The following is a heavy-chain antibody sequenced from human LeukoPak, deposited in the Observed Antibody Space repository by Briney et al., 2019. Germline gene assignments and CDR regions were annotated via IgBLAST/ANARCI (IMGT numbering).Heavy chain of an antibody. CDR2: FSGYNGGT. J-gene: IGHJ2*01. D-gene: IGHD6-19*01. CDR1: GYTFTSHG. Sequence: ASMKVSCRTSGYTFTSHGITWVRQGPGQGLEWMGWFSGYNGGTIYAQKFQGRVTMTTETSTSTTYMEVWSLRSDDTSVYYCARDPSNTSGRFWYLDVWGRGTLVTVSA. CDR3: ARDPSNTSGRFWYLDV. V-gene: IGHV1-18*01.